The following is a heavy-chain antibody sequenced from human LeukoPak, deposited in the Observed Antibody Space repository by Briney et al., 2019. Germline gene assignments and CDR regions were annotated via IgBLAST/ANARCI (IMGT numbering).Heavy chain of an antibody. CDR1: GFTFSSYS. D-gene: IGHD2-2*01. Sequence: PGGPLRLSCAASGFTFSSYSMNWLPQAPGKALEWVSYISSSSSTIFYADSVNGRFTISRDNAKNLLYLQMNSLRDEDTAVYYCARDIELGYCRSTSCYFSFDPWGQGTLVTASS. CDR2: ISSSSSTI. CDR3: ARDIELGYCRSTSCYFSFDP. J-gene: IGHJ5*02. V-gene: IGHV3-48*02.